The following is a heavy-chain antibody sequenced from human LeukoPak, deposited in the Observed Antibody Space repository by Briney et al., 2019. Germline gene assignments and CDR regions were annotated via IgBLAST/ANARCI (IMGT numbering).Heavy chain of an antibody. CDR1: GYTFTSYA. J-gene: IGHJ4*02. CDR2: INAGNGNT. Sequence: ASVKVSCKASGYTFTSYAMHWLRQAPGQRLEWMGWINAGNGNTKYSQKFQGRVTITRDTSASTAYIELSSLRSEDTAVYSCARGVATNRYYFDYWGQGTLVTVSS. D-gene: IGHD5-12*01. CDR3: ARGVATNRYYFDY. V-gene: IGHV1-3*01.